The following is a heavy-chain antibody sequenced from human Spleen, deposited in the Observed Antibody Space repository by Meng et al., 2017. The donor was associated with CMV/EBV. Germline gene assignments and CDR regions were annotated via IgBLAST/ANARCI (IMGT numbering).Heavy chain of an antibody. CDR2: IHTSGST. D-gene: IGHD4-17*01. J-gene: IGHJ4*02. CDR3: AGGDDYGAFNY. CDR1: GGPIRSYA. Sequence: GRLRSSGLGPVNPSLTLAFPVPCSGGPIRSYAGGWSREAAGGGLESNGRIHTSGSTNYHPNLKSRVTMSVATSKNQFSLKLRPVTAAVTAVYYCAGGDDYGAFNYWGQETLVTVSS. V-gene: IGHV4-4*07.